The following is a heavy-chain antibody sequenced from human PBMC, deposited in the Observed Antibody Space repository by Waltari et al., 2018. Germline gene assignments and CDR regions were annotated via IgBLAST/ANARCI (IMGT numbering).Heavy chain of an antibody. CDR3: AGAGGYSYGSPIDY. Sequence: VQLQESGPGLVKPSQTLSLTCTVSGGSISSGSYYWSWIRQPAGKGLEWVANIKQEGREKNYVDAVKGRFTISRDNAKNSLFLQMNSLRAEDTAGYYCAGAGGYSYGSPIDYWGQGTLVTVSS. CDR1: GGSISSGSYY. J-gene: IGHJ4*02. CDR2: IKQEGREK. V-gene: IGHV3-7*01. D-gene: IGHD5-18*01.